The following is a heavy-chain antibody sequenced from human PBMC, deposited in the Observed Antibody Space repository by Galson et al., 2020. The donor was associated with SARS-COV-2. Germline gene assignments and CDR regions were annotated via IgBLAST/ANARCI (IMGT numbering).Heavy chain of an antibody. Sequence: GESLKISCAASGFTFSSYAMSWVRQDPGKGLEWVSAISGSGGSTYYADSVKGRFTISRDNSKNTLYLQMNSLRAEDTAVYYCAKEGLGILTGYVYYYYYMDVWGKGTTVTVSS. CDR1: GFTFSSYA. V-gene: IGHV3-23*01. D-gene: IGHD3-9*01. CDR2: ISGSGGST. CDR3: AKEGLGILTGYVYYYYYMDV. J-gene: IGHJ6*03.